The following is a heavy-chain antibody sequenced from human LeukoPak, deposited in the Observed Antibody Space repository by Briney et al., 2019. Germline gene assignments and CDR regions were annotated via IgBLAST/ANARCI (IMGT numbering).Heavy chain of an antibody. D-gene: IGHD2-2*01. V-gene: IGHV1-69*04. CDR1: GGTFSSYA. CDR3: ARDGREYQLGESYYYYGMDV. Sequence: SVKVSCKASGGTFSSYAISWVRQAPGQGLEWMGRIIPILGIANYAQKFQGRVTITADKSTSTAYMELSSLRSEDTAVYYCARDGREYQLGESYYYYGMDVWGQGTTVTVSS. CDR2: IIPILGIA. J-gene: IGHJ6*02.